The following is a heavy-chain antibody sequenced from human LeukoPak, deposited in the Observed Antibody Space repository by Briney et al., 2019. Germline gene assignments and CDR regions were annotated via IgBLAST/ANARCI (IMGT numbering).Heavy chain of an antibody. CDR2: IYAGECDT. CDR1: GYSFTSYW. J-gene: IGHJ5*01. V-gene: IGHV5-51*01. Sequence: GGSLRLSCKGSGYSFTSYWIGWVRQMPGKGLEWMGIIYAGECDTKYRPSFQGKVTISADKSRSTAYMEGSSLRARDTAVYYCARRTRVSGTNCFDPWGQGTLVTVSS. CDR3: ARRTRVSGTNCFDP. D-gene: IGHD6-19*01.